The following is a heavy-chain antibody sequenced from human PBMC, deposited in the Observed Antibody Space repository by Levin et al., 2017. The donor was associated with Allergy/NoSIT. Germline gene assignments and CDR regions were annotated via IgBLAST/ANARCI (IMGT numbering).Heavy chain of an antibody. Sequence: GESLKISCKASGYSFNTYWIAWVRQKPGTGLEWMGVIYPSDSDTRYSPSCRGQVTVSVDKSTSTAYLQWHSLKASDSAMYYCARQFPQYCHSTICYGFDVWGRGTMVTVSS. CDR3: ARQFPQYCHSTICYGFDV. CDR2: IYPSDSDT. D-gene: IGHD2/OR15-2a*01. CDR1: GYSFNTYW. V-gene: IGHV5-51*01. J-gene: IGHJ3*01.